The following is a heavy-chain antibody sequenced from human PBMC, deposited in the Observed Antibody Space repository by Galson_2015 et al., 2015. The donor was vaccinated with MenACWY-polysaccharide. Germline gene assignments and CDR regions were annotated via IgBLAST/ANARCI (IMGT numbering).Heavy chain of an antibody. CDR1: GFIFSRYW. V-gene: IGHV3-74*01. D-gene: IGHD3-9*01. CDR3: TKYFDSNPGH. CDR2: INGDGKST. J-gene: IGHJ4*02. Sequence: SLRLSCAASGFIFSRYWMHWIRHAPGEGLVWVSRINGDGKSTNGADSEKGRFTSSRDSARNTLYMQMNSLRAKDTAVYYCTKYFDSNPGHWGQRTPVTVSS.